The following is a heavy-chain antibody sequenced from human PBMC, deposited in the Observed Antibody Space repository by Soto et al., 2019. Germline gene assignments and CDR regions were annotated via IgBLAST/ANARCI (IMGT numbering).Heavy chain of an antibody. V-gene: IGHV1-24*01. CDR1: GYTFTDLS. CDR2: FDHGDGDI. CDR3: HTMTTFGGVLALDY. J-gene: IGHJ4*02. Sequence: ASVKVSCKAHGYTFTDLSVHWVRQTPAKGLEWMGVFDHGDGDIIYAQKFQGRVTMTEDTSTDTAYMELSSLRSEDTAVYFCHTMTTFGGVLALDYWGQGTLVTVSS. D-gene: IGHD3-16*02.